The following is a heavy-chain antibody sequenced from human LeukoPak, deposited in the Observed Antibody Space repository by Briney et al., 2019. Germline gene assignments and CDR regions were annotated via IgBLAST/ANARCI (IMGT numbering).Heavy chain of an antibody. J-gene: IGHJ3*01. CDR1: GDSFCTSGVA. V-gene: IGHV6-1*01. Sequence: SQTLSLTYAISGDSFCTSGVAWNWVRQSPSRGLEWLGRTYYTSKWNTDYAVSVKSRIVVNPDTSKNQFSLQLNSVTSEDTAVYYCARGRASALDVWGQGTMATVSS. CDR2: TYYTSKWNT. CDR3: ARGRASALDV. D-gene: IGHD3-16*02.